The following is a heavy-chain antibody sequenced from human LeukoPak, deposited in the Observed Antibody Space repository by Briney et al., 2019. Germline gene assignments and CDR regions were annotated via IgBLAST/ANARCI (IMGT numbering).Heavy chain of an antibody. CDR2: IYTSGST. V-gene: IGHV4-4*07. J-gene: IGHJ4*02. D-gene: IGHD3-3*01. Sequence: SETLSLTCTVSGGSISSYYWSWIRQPAGKGLEWIGRIYTSGSTNYNPSLKSRVTMSVDTSKNQFSLKLSSVTAADTAVYYCARDSAITIFGVVFDYWGQGTLVTVSS. CDR3: ARDSAITIFGVVFDY. CDR1: GGSISSYY.